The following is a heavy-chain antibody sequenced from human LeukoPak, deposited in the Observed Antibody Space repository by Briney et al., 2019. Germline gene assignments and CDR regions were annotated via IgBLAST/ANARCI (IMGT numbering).Heavy chain of an antibody. J-gene: IGHJ4*02. V-gene: IGHV3-7*01. D-gene: IGHD6-19*01. CDR2: IKQDGSEK. Sequence: PGGSLRLSCAASGFTFSSYWMSWVRQAPRKGLEWVANIKQDGSEKYYVDSVKGRFTISRDNAKNSLYLQMNSLRAEDTAVYYCARGVVAVAGTWYFDYWGQGTLVTVSS. CDR1: GFTFSSYW. CDR3: ARGVVAVAGTWYFDY.